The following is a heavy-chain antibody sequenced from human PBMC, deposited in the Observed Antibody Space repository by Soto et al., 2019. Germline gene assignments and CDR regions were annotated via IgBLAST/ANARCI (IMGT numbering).Heavy chain of an antibody. CDR1: GGSFSGYY. J-gene: IGHJ3*02. V-gene: IGHV4-34*01. CDR2: INHSGST. CDR3: ARPFLTTVTTFAFDI. Sequence: SETLSLTCAVYGGSFSGYYWSWIRQPPGKGLEWIGEINHSGSTNYNPSLKSRVTISVDTSKNQFSMKLSSVTAADTAVYYCARPFLTTVTTFAFDIWGQGTMVTVSS. D-gene: IGHD4-17*01.